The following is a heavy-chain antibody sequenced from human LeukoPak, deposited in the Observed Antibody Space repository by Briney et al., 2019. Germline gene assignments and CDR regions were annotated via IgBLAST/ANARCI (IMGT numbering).Heavy chain of an antibody. D-gene: IGHD6-13*01. Sequence: SETLSLTCTDSGGSISSYYWSWIRQPPGKGLEWIGYIYYSGSTNYNPSLKSRVTISVDTSKNQFSLKLSSVTAADTAVYYCAREGSNWDPFDYWGQGTLVTVSS. V-gene: IGHV4-59*01. CDR3: AREGSNWDPFDY. J-gene: IGHJ4*02. CDR1: GGSISSYY. CDR2: IYYSGST.